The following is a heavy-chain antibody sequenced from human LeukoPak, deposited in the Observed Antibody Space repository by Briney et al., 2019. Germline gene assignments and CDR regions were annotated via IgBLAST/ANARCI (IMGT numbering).Heavy chain of an antibody. CDR1: GFTFTSSA. D-gene: IGHD3-22*01. CDR3: AADGYYDSSGYFIFDY. Sequence: SVKVSCKASGFTFTSSAMQWVRQARGQRLEWIGWIVVGSGNTNYAQKFQERVTMTRDMSTSTAYMELSSLRSEDTAVYYCAADGYYDSSGYFIFDYWGQGTLVTVSS. V-gene: IGHV1-58*02. CDR2: IVVGSGNT. J-gene: IGHJ4*02.